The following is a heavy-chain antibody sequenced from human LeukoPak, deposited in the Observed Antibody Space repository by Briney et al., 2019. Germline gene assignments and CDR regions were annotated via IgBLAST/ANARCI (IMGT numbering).Heavy chain of an antibody. J-gene: IGHJ3*02. CDR1: GGTFSSYA. CDR3: ARDRLFVGFRRGYSYGPFDI. V-gene: IGHV1-69*13. D-gene: IGHD5-18*01. Sequence: SVKVSCKASGGTFSSYAISWVRQAPGQGLEWMGGIIPIFGTANYAQKFQGRVTITADESTSTAYMELSSLRSEDTAVYYCARDRLFVGFRRGYSYGPFDIWGQGTMVTVSS. CDR2: IIPIFGTA.